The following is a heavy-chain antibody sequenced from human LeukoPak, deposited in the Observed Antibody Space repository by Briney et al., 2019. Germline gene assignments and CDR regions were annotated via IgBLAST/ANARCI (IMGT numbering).Heavy chain of an antibody. D-gene: IGHD4-17*01. Sequence: ASVKVSCKASGYTFTSYYMHWVRQAPGQGLEWMGIINSSGGSTSYAQKFQGRVTMTRDMSTSTVYMELNSLRSEDTAVYYCARDGNTVTTTSDYWGQGTLVTVSS. CDR3: ARDGNTVTTTSDY. J-gene: IGHJ4*02. CDR2: INSSGGST. CDR1: GYTFTSYY. V-gene: IGHV1-46*01.